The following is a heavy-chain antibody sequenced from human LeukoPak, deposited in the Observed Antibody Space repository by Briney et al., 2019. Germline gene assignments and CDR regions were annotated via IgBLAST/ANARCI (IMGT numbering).Heavy chain of an antibody. CDR2: LFYSGST. CDR3: ARTMIVVDYFDY. J-gene: IGHJ4*02. D-gene: IGHD3-22*01. Sequence: SETLSLTCTVSGGSIRSYYWSWIRQPPGKGLEWIGYLFYSGSTNYNPSLKSRVTTSVDTSKNQFSVEVTSVTAADTAVYYCARTMIVVDYFDYWGQGTLVTVSS. V-gene: IGHV4-59*08. CDR1: GGSIRSYY.